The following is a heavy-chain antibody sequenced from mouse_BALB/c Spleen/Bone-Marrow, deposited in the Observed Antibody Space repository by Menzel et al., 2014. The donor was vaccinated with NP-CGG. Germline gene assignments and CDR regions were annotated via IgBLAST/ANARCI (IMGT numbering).Heavy chain of an antibody. Sequence: VQVEESGAELVRPGSSVKISCKASGCAFSSYWMNWVKQRPGQGLEWIGQIYPGDGDTNYSGKFKGKATLTADESSSTAYMQLSSLTSGDSAVYFCAFGNYDFDYWGQGTTLTVSS. CDR3: AFGNYDFDY. V-gene: IGHV1-80*01. CDR1: GCAFSSYW. CDR2: IYPGDGDT. J-gene: IGHJ2*01. D-gene: IGHD2-1*01.